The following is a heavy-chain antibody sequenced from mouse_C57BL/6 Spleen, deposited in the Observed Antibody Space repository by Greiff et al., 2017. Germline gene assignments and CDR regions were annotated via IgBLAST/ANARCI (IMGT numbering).Heavy chain of an antibody. D-gene: IGHD1-1*01. CDR3: ARSAYYYGSSFDY. V-gene: IGHV1-22*01. J-gene: IGHJ2*01. CDR1: GYTFTDYN. Sequence: EVKLQESGPELVKPGASVKMSCKASGYTFTDYNMHWVKQSHGKSLEWIGYINPNNGGTSYNQKFKGKATLTVNKSSSTAYMELRSLTSEDSAVYYCARSAYYYGSSFDYWGQGTTLTVSS. CDR2: INPNNGGT.